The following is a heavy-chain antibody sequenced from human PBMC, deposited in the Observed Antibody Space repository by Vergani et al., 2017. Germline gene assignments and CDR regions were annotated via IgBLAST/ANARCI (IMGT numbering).Heavy chain of an antibody. J-gene: IGHJ4*02. Sequence: QVQLVESGGGVVQPGGSLRLSCAASKFTFSSYGMHWVRQAPGKGLGGVAFIRNDGSNKYYADSVKGRFTISRDNFKNTLYLQMNSLRAEETAVYYCARRVRLADPGYYFDYWGQGTLVTVSA. V-gene: IGHV3-30*02. D-gene: IGHD3-9*01. CDR2: IRNDGSNK. CDR1: KFTFSSYG. CDR3: ARRVRLADPGYYFDY.